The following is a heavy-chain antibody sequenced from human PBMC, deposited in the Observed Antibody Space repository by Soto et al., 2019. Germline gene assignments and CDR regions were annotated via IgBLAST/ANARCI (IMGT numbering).Heavy chain of an antibody. CDR2: ISGSGGST. J-gene: IGHJ5*02. D-gene: IGHD6-6*01. Sequence: PGGSLRLSCAASGFTFSSYAMSWVRQAPGKGLEWVSAISGSGGSTYYADSVKGRFTISRDNSKNTLFLQMNSLRAEDTAVYYCAKVRRVAARGNWFDPWGQGTLVTVSS. V-gene: IGHV3-23*01. CDR1: GFTFSSYA. CDR3: AKVRRVAARGNWFDP.